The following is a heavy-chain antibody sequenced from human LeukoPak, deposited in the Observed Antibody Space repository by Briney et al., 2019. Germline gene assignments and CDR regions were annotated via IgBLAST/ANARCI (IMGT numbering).Heavy chain of an antibody. CDR1: GLIFTTYW. CDR3: ARPLMYYYGSETYFWFDP. Sequence: SLSLSCAASGLIFTTYWVGWVSQAPGKGREWVANLKQEGREKYYMDSVEGRFTIPRDNAKHSLSLQVNRQRSEDPGVYLCARPLMYYYGSETYFWFDPWGQGTLVTVSS. J-gene: IGHJ5*02. V-gene: IGHV3-7*01. CDR2: LKQEGREK. D-gene: IGHD3-10*01.